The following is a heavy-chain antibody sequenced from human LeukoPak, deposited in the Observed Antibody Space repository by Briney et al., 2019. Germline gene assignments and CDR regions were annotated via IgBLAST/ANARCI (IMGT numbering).Heavy chain of an antibody. CDR2: IYYSGST. CDR1: GGSISSGGYY. J-gene: IGHJ3*02. CDR3: ARVWDYDYVWGRPGGDAFDI. V-gene: IGHV4-31*03. D-gene: IGHD3-16*01. Sequence: PSETLSLTCTVSGGSISSGGYYWSWIRQHPGKGLEWIGHIYYSGSTYYNPSLKSRVTISVDTSKNQFSLKLSSVTAADTAVYYCARVWDYDYVWGRPGGDAFDIWGQGTMVTVSS.